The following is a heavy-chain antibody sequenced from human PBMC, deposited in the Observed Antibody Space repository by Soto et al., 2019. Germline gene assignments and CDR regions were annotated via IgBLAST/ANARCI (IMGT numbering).Heavy chain of an antibody. J-gene: IGHJ5*02. CDR1: GGSISGYS. V-gene: IGHV4-59*01. Sequence: SETLSLTCTVSGGSISGYSWSWIRQPPGKGLEYIGYISYTGSTNYNPSLKSRVTISLDTSKNQFSLKLTSVTAADTAVYYCARELFGRSVWFDPWGQGTLVTVSS. D-gene: IGHD3-10*01. CDR2: ISYTGST. CDR3: ARELFGRSVWFDP.